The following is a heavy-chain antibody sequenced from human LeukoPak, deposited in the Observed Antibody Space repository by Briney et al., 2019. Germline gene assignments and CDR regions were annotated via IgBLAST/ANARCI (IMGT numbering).Heavy chain of an antibody. CDR2: INPNSGGT. V-gene: IGHV1-2*06. J-gene: IGHJ5*02. CDR1: GYTFTGYY. CDR3: ARSRLRFGELEFDP. D-gene: IGHD3-10*01. Sequence: ASVKVSCKASGYTFTGYYMHWVRQAPGQGLEWMGRINPNSGGTNYAQKFQGRVTMTRDTSISTAYMELSRLRSDDTAVYYCARSRLRFGELEFDPWGQGTLVTVSS.